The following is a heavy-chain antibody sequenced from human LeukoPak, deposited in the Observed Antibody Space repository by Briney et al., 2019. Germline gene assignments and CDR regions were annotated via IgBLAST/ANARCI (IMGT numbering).Heavy chain of an antibody. D-gene: IGHD3-16*01. CDR2: ISADGNTK. Sequence: PGGSLRLSCAASGFTFRRHGMHWVRQAPGKGLEWVVVISADGNTKYYVDSVEGRFTISRDNSKSTVYLEMNSLREEDTAVCYCAREGAWGNWYFDLWGRGTLVTVSS. CDR3: AREGAWGNWYFDL. V-gene: IGHV3-30*03. CDR1: GFTFRRHG. J-gene: IGHJ2*01.